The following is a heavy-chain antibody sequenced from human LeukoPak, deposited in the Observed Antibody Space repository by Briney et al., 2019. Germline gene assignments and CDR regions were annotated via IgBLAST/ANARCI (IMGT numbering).Heavy chain of an antibody. CDR2: INHSGST. Sequence: KPSETLSLTCAVYGGSFSCYNWSWIRQPPGKGLEWIGEINHSGSTNYNPSLKSRVTISVDTSKNQFSLKLSSVTVVDTAIYYCARLVGSSWYHEVLRGRDYWGQGTLVTVSS. J-gene: IGHJ4*02. V-gene: IGHV4-34*01. D-gene: IGHD6-13*01. CDR1: GGSFSCYN. CDR3: ARLVGSSWYHEVLRGRDY.